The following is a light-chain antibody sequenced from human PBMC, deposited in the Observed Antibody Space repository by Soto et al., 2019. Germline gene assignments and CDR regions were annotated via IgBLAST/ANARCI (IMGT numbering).Light chain of an antibody. Sequence: DIPMPQSPSSLSASVGDIVTITCQSRQDTSNYLNWYQQKPGKAPKLLIYDASNLATGVTSRFGGSGSGTDFTFTISSLQPDDIATSDCQQYDNLLPALTFGGGTKVEIK. CDR2: DAS. V-gene: IGKV1-33*01. J-gene: IGKJ4*01. CDR3: QQYDNLLPALT. CDR1: QDTSNY.